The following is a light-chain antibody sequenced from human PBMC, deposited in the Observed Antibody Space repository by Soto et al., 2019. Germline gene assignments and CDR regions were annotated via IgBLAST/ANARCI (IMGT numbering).Light chain of an antibody. Sequence: QSALTQPRSVSGSPGQSVTISCTGTSSDVGGYNYVSWYQQHPGKAPKLMIYDVSKRPSGVPDRFSGSKSGNTAALTISGLQAEDEADCYCCSHAGSYTWVFGGGTKLTVL. V-gene: IGLV2-11*01. CDR3: CSHAGSYTWV. CDR2: DVS. CDR1: SSDVGGYNY. J-gene: IGLJ3*02.